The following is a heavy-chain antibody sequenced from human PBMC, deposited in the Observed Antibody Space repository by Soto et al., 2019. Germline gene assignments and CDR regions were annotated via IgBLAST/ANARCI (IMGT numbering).Heavy chain of an antibody. V-gene: IGHV3-21*01. CDR2: ISSSSSYI. CDR3: ARVFITRYYDFWSGYHAPYGMHV. D-gene: IGHD3-3*01. J-gene: IGHJ6*02. CDR1: GFTFSSYS. Sequence: GGSLRLSCAASGFTFSSYSMNWVRQAPGKGLEWVSSISSSSSYIYYADSVKGRFTISRDNAKNSLYLQMNSLRAEDTAVYYCARVFITRYYDFWSGYHAPYGMHVPGQATTVTVSS.